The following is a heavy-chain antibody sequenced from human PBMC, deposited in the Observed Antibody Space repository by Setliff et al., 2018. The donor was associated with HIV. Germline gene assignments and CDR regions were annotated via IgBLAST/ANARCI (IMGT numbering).Heavy chain of an antibody. CDR1: GGSINSRSYS. D-gene: IGHD3-3*01. V-gene: IGHV4-39*01. Sequence: SETLSLTCTVSGGSINSRSYSWGWIRQPPGKGLEWIGSFYYTGSSYYNPSLRSRVTISVDTSKNQFSLKLSSVSAADTAVYYCARAFYYYDFWSVYPRSHFDSWGQGTLVTVSS. J-gene: IGHJ4*02. CDR2: FYYTGSS. CDR3: ARAFYYYDFWSVYPRSHFDS.